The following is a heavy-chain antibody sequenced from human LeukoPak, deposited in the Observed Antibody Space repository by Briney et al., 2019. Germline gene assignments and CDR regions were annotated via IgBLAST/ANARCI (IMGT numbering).Heavy chain of an antibody. V-gene: IGHV3-30-3*01. CDR2: ISYDGSNK. CDR3: ARGLVLVPIYNWFDP. Sequence: GGSLRLSCAASGFTYSSYAMHWVRQAPGKGLEWVAVISYDGSNKYYADSVKGRFTISRDNSKNTLYLQMNSLRAEDTAVYYCARGLVLVPIYNWFDPWGQGTLVTVSS. CDR1: GFTYSSYA. J-gene: IGHJ5*02. D-gene: IGHD6-13*01.